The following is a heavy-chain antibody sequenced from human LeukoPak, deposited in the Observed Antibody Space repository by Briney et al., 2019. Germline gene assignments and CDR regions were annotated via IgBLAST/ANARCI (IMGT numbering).Heavy chain of an antibody. D-gene: IGHD6-13*01. V-gene: IGHV1-8*01. CDR2: MNPNSGNT. CDR3: ARGXXLAAAGXLXP. J-gene: IGHJ5*02. CDR1: GYTFTSYD. Sequence: ASVKVSCKASGYTFTSYDINWVRQAAGQGLEWMGWMNPNSGNTSYAQKLQGRVTMTRDTSISTAYMELSSQRSEDTAVYYCARGXXLAAAGXLXPWGXGTXVTX.